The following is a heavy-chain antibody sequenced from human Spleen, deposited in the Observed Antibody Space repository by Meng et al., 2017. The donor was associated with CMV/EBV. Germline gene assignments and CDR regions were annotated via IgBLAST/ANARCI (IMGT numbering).Heavy chain of an antibody. V-gene: IGHV3-21*06. D-gene: IGHD6-19*01. CDR1: GFTFSSYA. Sequence: GESLKISCAASGFTFSSYAMHWVRQAPGKGLEWVSAIGITTGYIYYADSVKGRFTISRDNARNSLFLQMNNLRVGDTAVYYCARVSSGWYFPWGQGTLVTVSS. CDR3: ARVSSGWYFP. J-gene: IGHJ5*02. CDR2: IGITTGYI.